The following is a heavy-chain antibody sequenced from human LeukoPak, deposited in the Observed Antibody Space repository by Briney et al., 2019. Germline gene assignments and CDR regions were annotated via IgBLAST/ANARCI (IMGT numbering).Heavy chain of an antibody. J-gene: IGHJ4*02. D-gene: IGHD3-3*01. Sequence: GGSLRLSCTGSGFTFGGYLTSWVRQAPGKGLEWVGFIRGQEYGGTTESAASVKDRFIISRDDSKSIAYLQMNSLKTEDTAVYYCTRGGEYDFQYYFDYWGQGTLVTVSS. CDR2: IRGQEYGGTT. CDR1: GFTFGGYL. CDR3: TRGGEYDFQYYFDY. V-gene: IGHV3-49*02.